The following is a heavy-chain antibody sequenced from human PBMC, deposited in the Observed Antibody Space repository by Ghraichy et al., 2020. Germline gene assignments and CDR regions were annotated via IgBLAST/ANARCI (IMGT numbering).Heavy chain of an antibody. CDR1: GYTFTSYY. J-gene: IGHJ3*02. CDR2: INPSGGST. V-gene: IGHV1-46*01. D-gene: IGHD3-22*01. CDR3: ARSPTYYYDSSGYYGNAFDI. Sequence: ASVKVSCKASGYTFTSYYMHWVRQAPGQGLEWMGIINPSGGSTSYAQKFQGRVTMTRDTSTSTVYMELSSLRSEDTAVYYCARSPTYYYDSSGYYGNAFDIGGQGTMVTVSS.